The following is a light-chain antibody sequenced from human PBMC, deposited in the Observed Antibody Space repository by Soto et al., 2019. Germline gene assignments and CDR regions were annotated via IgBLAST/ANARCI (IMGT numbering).Light chain of an antibody. CDR2: AAS. Sequence: DIQMTQSPSSVSASVGDRVTITCRASQGISSWLAWYQQKPGKAPKLLIYAASSLQSGVPSRFSVSGSGTHFTITISSPQSEDTRTYYCQHTNSLPLTFGGGTKVEIK. CDR3: QHTNSLPLT. J-gene: IGKJ4*01. CDR1: QGISSW. V-gene: IGKV1-12*01.